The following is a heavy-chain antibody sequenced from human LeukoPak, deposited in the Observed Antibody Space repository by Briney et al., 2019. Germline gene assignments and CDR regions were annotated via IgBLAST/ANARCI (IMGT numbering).Heavy chain of an antibody. Sequence: PGGSLRLSCAASGLIFSKYWMTWVRPAPGKGLEWVASIKPDGSEKYYLDSVKGRFTISRDNARDLLYLQMNSLRDDDTSVCFCARDASALYWGRGTLVTVSS. V-gene: IGHV3-7*01. CDR1: GLIFSKYW. CDR2: IKPDGSEK. J-gene: IGHJ4*02. CDR3: ARDASALY. D-gene: IGHD6-19*01.